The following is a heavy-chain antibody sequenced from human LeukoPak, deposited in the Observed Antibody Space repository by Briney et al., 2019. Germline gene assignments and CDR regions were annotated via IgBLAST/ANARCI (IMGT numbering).Heavy chain of an antibody. CDR1: GYSFTAFY. Sequence: ASVNVSCKASGYSFTAFYIHWVRQAPGQGLEWMGWIHPRSGETNYAYKFRGRVTMTRDTSISTAYMDLGSLGSDDTAVYYCARDGEYGTGSYYRGCFDYWGQGTLVTVSS. V-gene: IGHV1-2*02. J-gene: IGHJ4*02. CDR3: ARDGEYGTGSYYRGCFDY. D-gene: IGHD3-10*01. CDR2: IHPRSGET.